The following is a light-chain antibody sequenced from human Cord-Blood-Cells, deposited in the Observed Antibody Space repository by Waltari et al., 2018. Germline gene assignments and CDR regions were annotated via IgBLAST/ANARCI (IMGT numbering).Light chain of an antibody. CDR3: AAWDDSLNGVV. CDR1: SSNIGNNA. CDR2: YDD. V-gene: IGLV1-36*01. Sequence: QSVLTQPPSVSEAPRQRVTISCSGSSSNIGNNAVTLYQQLPGKAPKLLIYYDDLLPSWVSDRFSGSKSGTSASLAISGLQSEDEADYYCAAWDDSLNGVVFGGGTKLTVL. J-gene: IGLJ2*01.